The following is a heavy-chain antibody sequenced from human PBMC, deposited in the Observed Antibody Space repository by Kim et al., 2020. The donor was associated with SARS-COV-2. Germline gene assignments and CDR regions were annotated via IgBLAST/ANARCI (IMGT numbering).Heavy chain of an antibody. D-gene: IGHD1-26*01. V-gene: IGHV1-8*01. Sequence: GDEKKFQGKVTMTRNTAISTAYMELSSLRSEDTAVYYCARVGASEEPFDYWGQGTLVTVSS. CDR3: ARVGASEEPFDY. J-gene: IGHJ4*02.